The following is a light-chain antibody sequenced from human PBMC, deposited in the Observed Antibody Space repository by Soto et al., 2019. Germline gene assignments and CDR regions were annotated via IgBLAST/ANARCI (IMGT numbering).Light chain of an antibody. V-gene: IGLV2-14*01. Sequence: QSALAQPSSVSGSPGQSITISCTGTSTDVGGYNYVSWYQHHSGKAPKLLIYEVTNRPSGISDRFSGSKSVNTASLTISGLQAEDESDYSCGSYSSTDTPFVFGTGTQVTVL. J-gene: IGLJ1*01. CDR1: STDVGGYNY. CDR2: EVT. CDR3: GSYSSTDTPFV.